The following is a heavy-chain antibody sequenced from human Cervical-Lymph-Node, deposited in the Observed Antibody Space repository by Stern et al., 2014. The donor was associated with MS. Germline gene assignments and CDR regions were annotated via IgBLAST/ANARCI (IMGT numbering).Heavy chain of an antibody. CDR2: ISSSSSYI. J-gene: IGHJ6*02. CDR3: ARDQGDYYYYGMDV. Sequence: VQLVQSGGGLVKPGGSLRLSCAASGFTFSSYSMNWVRQAPGKGLEWVSSISSSSSYIYYADSVKGRFTISRDNAKNSLYLQMNSLRAEDTAVYYCARDQGDYYYYGMDVWGQGTTVTVSS. V-gene: IGHV3-21*01. CDR1: GFTFSSYS.